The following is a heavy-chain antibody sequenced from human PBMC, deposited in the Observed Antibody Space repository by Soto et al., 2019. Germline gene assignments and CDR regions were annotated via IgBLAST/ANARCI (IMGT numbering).Heavy chain of an antibody. Sequence: EVQLVESGGGLIQPGGSLRLPCAPPGSTAGGTKISWVRQAPGRGLEWVSVIYSVGSTYYADSVKGRFTISRDNSKNTLYLQMNSLRAEDTAVYYCARDSGVVATYGMDVWGQGTTVTVSS. CDR2: IYSVGST. V-gene: IGHV3-53*01. J-gene: IGHJ6*02. CDR1: GSTAGGTK. CDR3: ARDSGVVATYGMDV. D-gene: IGHD1-26*01.